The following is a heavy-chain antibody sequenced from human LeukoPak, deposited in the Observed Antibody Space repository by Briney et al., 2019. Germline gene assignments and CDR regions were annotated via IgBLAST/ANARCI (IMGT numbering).Heavy chain of an antibody. CDR2: ISWNSGSI. CDR1: GFTFDDYA. CDR3: AKESKGSESSFDL. D-gene: IGHD3-10*01. V-gene: IGHV3-9*01. J-gene: IGHJ3*01. Sequence: GRSLRLSCAASGFTFDDYAMHWVRQAPGKGLEWVSGISWNSGSIGYADSVKGRFIISRDNSKSTLYLQMNSLRPEDTAVYYCAKESKGSESSFDLWGQGTMVTVSS.